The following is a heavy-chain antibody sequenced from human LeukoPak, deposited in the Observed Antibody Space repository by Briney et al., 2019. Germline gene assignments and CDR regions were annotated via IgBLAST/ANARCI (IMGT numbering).Heavy chain of an antibody. CDR3: AKVPTPLGATGYFDY. CDR2: ISYDGSNK. CDR1: GFTFSSYG. J-gene: IGHJ4*02. V-gene: IGHV3-30*18. D-gene: IGHD1-26*01. Sequence: PGGSLRLSCAASGFTFSSYGMHWARQAPGKGLEWVAVISYDGSNKYYADSVKGRFTISRDNSKNTLYLQMNSLRAEDTAVYYCAKVPTPLGATGYFDYWGQGTLVTVSS.